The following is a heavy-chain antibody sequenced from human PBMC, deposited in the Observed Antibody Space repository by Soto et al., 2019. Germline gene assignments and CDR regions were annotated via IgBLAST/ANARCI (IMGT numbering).Heavy chain of an antibody. Sequence: ASLKASCKASGYTFTSYGISWVRQAPGQWLEWMGWISAYNGNTNYAQKLQGRVTMTTDTSTSTAYMELRSLRSDDAAVYYCARVPSLVDTAVVMGKPGMDVWGQGTTVTVSS. CDR2: ISAYNGNT. V-gene: IGHV1-18*01. J-gene: IGHJ6*02. D-gene: IGHD5-18*01. CDR3: ARVPSLVDTAVVMGKPGMDV. CDR1: GYTFTSYG.